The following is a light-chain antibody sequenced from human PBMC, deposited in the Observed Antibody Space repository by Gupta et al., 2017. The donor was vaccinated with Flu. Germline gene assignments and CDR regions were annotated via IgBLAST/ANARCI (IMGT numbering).Light chain of an antibody. CDR3: SSYAGSSVRYV. V-gene: IGLV2-23*01. J-gene: IGLJ1*01. CDR1: SSDIGAYNL. Sequence: QSALTQPASVSRSPGQSIIISSSGTSSDIGAYNLVSWYQQHPEKAPKLIIYEDTTRPSGISVRCSGSKSANSASLSIPALQAEDEADYYCSSYAGSSVRYVFGAGTKVTVL. CDR2: EDT.